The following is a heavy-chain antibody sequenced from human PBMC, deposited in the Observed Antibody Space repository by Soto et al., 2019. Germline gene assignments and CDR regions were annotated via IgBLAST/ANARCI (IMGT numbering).Heavy chain of an antibody. D-gene: IGHD6-6*01. J-gene: IGHJ6*02. CDR1: GFTFSSYS. V-gene: IGHV3-21*01. CDR2: ISSSSSYI. CDR3: AIDLPLEIYSPDISFGIDV. Sequence: GGSLRLSCAASGFTFSSYSMNWVRQAPGKGLEWVSSISSSSSYIYYADSVKGRFTISRDNTKNSLYLQMNSLRAEDTAVYYCAIDLPLEIYSPDISFGIDVWGQGTTVTVSS.